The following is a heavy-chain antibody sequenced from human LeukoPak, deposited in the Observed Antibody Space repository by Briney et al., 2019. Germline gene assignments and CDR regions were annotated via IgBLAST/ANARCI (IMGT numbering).Heavy chain of an antibody. J-gene: IGHJ4*02. D-gene: IGHD3-10*01. V-gene: IGHV4-39*07. Sequence: PSETLSLTCTVSGGSISTSNYYWGWIRQPPGKGLEWIGEINHSGSTNYNPSLKSRVTISVDTSKNQFSLKLSSVTAADTAVYYCARLNRKSRHGELSRYFDYWGQGTLVTVSS. CDR3: ARLNRKSRHGELSRYFDY. CDR2: INHSGST. CDR1: GGSISTSNYY.